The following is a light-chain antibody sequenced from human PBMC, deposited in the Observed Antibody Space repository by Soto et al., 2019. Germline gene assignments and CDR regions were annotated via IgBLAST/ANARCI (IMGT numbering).Light chain of an antibody. Sequence: SYELTQPSSVSVSPGQTARITCSGDVLAKRYTRWFQQKPGQAPVLVIYKDSERPSGIPERFSGSSSGTTVTLTISGAQVEDEADYYCYCAADNNPSVVGTGTKLTVL. CDR2: KDS. V-gene: IGLV3-27*01. CDR3: YCAADNNPSV. CDR1: VLAKRY. J-gene: IGLJ1*01.